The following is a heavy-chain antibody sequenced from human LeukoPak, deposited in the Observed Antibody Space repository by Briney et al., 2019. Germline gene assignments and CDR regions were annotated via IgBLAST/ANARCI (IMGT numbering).Heavy chain of an antibody. Sequence: GGSLRLSCTASGFTFSSYSLNWVRQAPGKGLEWVSSVSTGSNYIYYADSVKGRFTISRDNDRNSLYLQMNSLRAEDTALYYCAKDKEYQLLSQFDYWGQGTLVTVSS. CDR2: VSTGSNYI. D-gene: IGHD2-2*01. CDR1: GFTFSSYS. J-gene: IGHJ4*02. V-gene: IGHV3-21*04. CDR3: AKDKEYQLLSQFDY.